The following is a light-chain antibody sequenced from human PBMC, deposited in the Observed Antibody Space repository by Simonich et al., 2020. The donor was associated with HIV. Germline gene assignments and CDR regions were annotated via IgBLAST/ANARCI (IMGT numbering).Light chain of an antibody. CDR1: QTVLSSSNNKFY. Sequence: DIVMTQSPDSLAVSLGERATINSKSSQTVLSSSNNKFYLAWYQQKPGPPPKLLIYWASPRESGVPDRFSGSGSGTDFTLTISSLQPEDVAVYYCQQYYSTPTFGQGTKVEIK. V-gene: IGKV4-1*01. CDR2: WAS. CDR3: QQYYSTPT. J-gene: IGKJ1*01.